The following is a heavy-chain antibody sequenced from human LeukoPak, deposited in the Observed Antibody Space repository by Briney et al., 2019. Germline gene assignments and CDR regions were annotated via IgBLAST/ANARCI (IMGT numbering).Heavy chain of an antibody. J-gene: IGHJ4*02. V-gene: IGHV4-4*08. D-gene: IGHD3-10*01. CDR3: ARGAYHYGSGSYYFDY. Sequence: PSETLSLTCTVSGGSISSYYWSWIRQPPGKGLEWLGYVYTSGSTNHNPSLKSRVTMSVDKSKNQLSLKLSSVTAADTAVYYCARGAYHYGSGSYYFDYWGQGTLVTVSS. CDR1: GGSISSYY. CDR2: VYTSGST.